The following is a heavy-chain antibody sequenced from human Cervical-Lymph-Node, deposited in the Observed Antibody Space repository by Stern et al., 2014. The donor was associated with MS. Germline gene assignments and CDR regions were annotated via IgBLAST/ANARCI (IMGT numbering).Heavy chain of an antibody. CDR2: IRSKPNNYAT. CDR3: TRHHRGPYRSYTSCYLDY. V-gene: IGHV3-73*01. D-gene: IGHD2-2*01. Sequence: EVHLVESGGGLVQPGGSLKLSCEASGITFSDSAIHWVRQAYGKGLEWVGRIRSKPNNYATAYAASVQGRFTISRDDSKNTAYLQMDSLKTEDTAVYFCTRHHRGPYRSYTSCYLDYWGQGTLVTVSS. CDR1: GITFSDSA. J-gene: IGHJ4*02.